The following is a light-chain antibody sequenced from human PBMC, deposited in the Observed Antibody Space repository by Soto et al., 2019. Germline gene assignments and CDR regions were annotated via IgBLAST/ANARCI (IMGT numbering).Light chain of an antibody. CDR1: RSVSSGY. Sequence: EIMLKQSPGTLSLSPGERATLSCRASRSVSSGYLAWYQQEPGQAPRLLIYGASSRATGIPDRFSGSGSGTDFTLTISRLEPEDFAVYYCQQYGSSPWTFGQGTKV. V-gene: IGKV3-20*01. CDR3: QQYGSSPWT. J-gene: IGKJ1*01. CDR2: GAS.